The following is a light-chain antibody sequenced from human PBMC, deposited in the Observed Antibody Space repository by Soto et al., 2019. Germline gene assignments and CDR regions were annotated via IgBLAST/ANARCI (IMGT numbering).Light chain of an antibody. CDR3: QKCNSAPLT. Sequence: DIQMTQSPSSLSASVGDRVTITCRASQDISNYLAWFQQKPGKVPKLLIYAASTLQSGVPSRFSGSGSGTDFTPTISSLQPEDVATYYCQKCNSAPLTFGGGTKVEIK. CDR1: QDISNY. J-gene: IGKJ4*01. V-gene: IGKV1-27*01. CDR2: AAS.